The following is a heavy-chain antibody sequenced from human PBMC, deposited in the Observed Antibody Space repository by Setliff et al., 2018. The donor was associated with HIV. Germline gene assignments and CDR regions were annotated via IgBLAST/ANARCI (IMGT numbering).Heavy chain of an antibody. CDR3: AREDSGSYFSDY. D-gene: IGHD1-26*01. J-gene: IGHJ4*02. CDR1: GFTFNTYW. V-gene: IGHV3-74*01. CDR2: INSDGSST. Sequence: PGGSLRLSCAASGFTFNTYWMHWVRQAPGKGLVWVSRINSDGSSTTYADSVKGRFTISRDNAKNTLYLQMNSLRAEDTAVYYCAREDSGSYFSDYWGQGTLVTVSS.